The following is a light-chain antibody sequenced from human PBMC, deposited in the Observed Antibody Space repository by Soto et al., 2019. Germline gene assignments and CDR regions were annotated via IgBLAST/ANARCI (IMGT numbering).Light chain of an antibody. Sequence: DLQMSQSPSSLYASVGDRVTITCRASQSIGYSLNWYQQKPGKAPKVLVYTATGLQSGVPFRFRGSGSETNFTLTISDLQPEDFASYYCQQTYSSLAWTFGQGTKVEI. CDR2: TAT. J-gene: IGKJ1*01. CDR3: QQTYSSLAWT. CDR1: QSIGYS. V-gene: IGKV1-39*01.